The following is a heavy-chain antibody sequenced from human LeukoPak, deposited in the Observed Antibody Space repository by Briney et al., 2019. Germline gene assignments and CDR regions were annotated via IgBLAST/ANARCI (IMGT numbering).Heavy chain of an antibody. V-gene: IGHV3-48*03. Sequence: GGSLRLSCAASGFTFSSYEMNWVRQAPGKGLEWGSYISSSGSTIYYADSVNGRFTISRDNAKNSLYLQMNSLRAEDTAVYYCAREEITMIVVIITTHYGMDVWGQGTTVTVSS. J-gene: IGHJ6*02. CDR1: GFTFSSYE. D-gene: IGHD3-22*01. CDR3: AREEITMIVVIITTHYGMDV. CDR2: ISSSGSTI.